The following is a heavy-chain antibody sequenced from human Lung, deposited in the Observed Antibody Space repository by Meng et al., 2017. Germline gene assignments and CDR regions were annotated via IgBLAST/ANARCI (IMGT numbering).Heavy chain of an antibody. CDR1: RGACCCYD. J-gene: IGHJ4*02. D-gene: IGHD6-6*01. Sequence: VQQHRLGAGPPVPSVNLSRTCAAYRGACCCYDWRRNRQAPGKGREWIGEINNSGSTNYNPSHKRRVTTTVATSKNQFSLKRRSMTAADTVVYYCTEDLCRVYQLVRAFDYWGQGTLVTVSS. CDR3: TEDLCRVYQLVRAFDY. V-gene: IGHV4-34*07. CDR2: INNSGST.